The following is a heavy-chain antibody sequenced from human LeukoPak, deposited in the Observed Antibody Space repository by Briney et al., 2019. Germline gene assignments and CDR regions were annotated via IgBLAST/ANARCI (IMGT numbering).Heavy chain of an antibody. CDR1: GYTFTNYG. Sequence: AASVKVSCEASGYTFTNYGITWVRQAPGQGLEWMGWISAHDGNTNYAQKLQGRVTMTTDTSMSTAYMELRSLRSDDTAVYYCARGSSGWYLDRWGQGTLVTVSS. J-gene: IGHJ4*02. CDR3: ARGSSGWYLDR. V-gene: IGHV1-18*01. D-gene: IGHD6-19*01. CDR2: ISAHDGNT.